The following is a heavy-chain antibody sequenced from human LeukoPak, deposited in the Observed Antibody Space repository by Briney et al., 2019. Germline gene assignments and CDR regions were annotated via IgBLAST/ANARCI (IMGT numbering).Heavy chain of an antibody. CDR3: ARWGLDLIGQQLAQHAFDI. CDR1: GYTFTGYY. CDR2: INPNSGGT. D-gene: IGHD6-13*01. V-gene: IGHV1-2*04. Sequence: ASVKVSCKASGYTFTGYYMHWVRQAPGQGLEWMGWINPNSGGTNYAQKFQGWVTMTRDTSISTAYMELSRLRSDDTAVYYCARWGLDLIGQQLAQHAFDIWGQGTMVTVSS. J-gene: IGHJ3*02.